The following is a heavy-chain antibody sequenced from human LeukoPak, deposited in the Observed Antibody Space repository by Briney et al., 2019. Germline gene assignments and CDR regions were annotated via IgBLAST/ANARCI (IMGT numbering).Heavy chain of an antibody. CDR1: GFTFNSYW. CDR3: ASNWNYIRGYGMDV. J-gene: IGHJ6*02. V-gene: IGHV3-7*01. CDR2: INQDGTEK. Sequence: GGSLRLSCAASGFTFNSYWVSWVRQAPGERLQWVANINQDGTEKHYVDSVRGRFSISRDNAKNSLYLQMNSLRAEDTAVYYCASNWNYIRGYGMDVWGQGTTVTVSS. D-gene: IGHD1-20*01.